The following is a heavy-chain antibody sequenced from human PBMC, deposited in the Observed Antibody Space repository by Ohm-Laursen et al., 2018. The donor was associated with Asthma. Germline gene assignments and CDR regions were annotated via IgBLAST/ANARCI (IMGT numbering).Heavy chain of an antibody. D-gene: IGHD3-10*01. CDR3: ARGMVYHGSGSPWGR. CDR1: GGSISSYY. Sequence: SETLSLTCTVSGGSISSYYWSWIRQPPGKGLEWIGYIYYSGSTSYNPSLKSRVTISVDTSKNQFSLKLSSVTAADTAVYYCARGMVYHGSGSPWGRWGQGTLVTVSS. J-gene: IGHJ4*02. CDR2: IYYSGST. V-gene: IGHV4-59*01.